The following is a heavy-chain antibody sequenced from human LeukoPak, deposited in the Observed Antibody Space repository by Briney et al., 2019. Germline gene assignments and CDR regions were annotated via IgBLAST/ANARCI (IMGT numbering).Heavy chain of an antibody. CDR2: IIPIYATT. Sequence: ASVKVSCKASGGTFSSSAISWVRQAPTQGLEWMAGIIPIYATTYYAQKFEGRVTVTTDESMSTAYMELASLTSEDTAVYFCARGLYYDFWSGYYNWFDPWGQGTLVTVSS. J-gene: IGHJ5*02. V-gene: IGHV1-69*05. CDR1: GGTFSSSA. CDR3: ARGLYYDFWSGYYNWFDP. D-gene: IGHD3-3*01.